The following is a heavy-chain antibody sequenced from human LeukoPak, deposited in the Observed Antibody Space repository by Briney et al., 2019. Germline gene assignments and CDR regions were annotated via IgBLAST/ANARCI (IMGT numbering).Heavy chain of an antibody. D-gene: IGHD6-13*01. V-gene: IGHV3-48*03. J-gene: IGHJ5*02. Sequence: GGSLRLSCAASGFTFSSYEMNWVRQAPGKGLEWVSYISSSGSTIYYADSVKGRFTISRDNAKNSLYLQMNSLRAEDTAVYYCARDPLSEQQSPVWFDPWGQGTLVTVSS. CDR2: ISSSGSTI. CDR1: GFTFSSYE. CDR3: ARDPLSEQQSPVWFDP.